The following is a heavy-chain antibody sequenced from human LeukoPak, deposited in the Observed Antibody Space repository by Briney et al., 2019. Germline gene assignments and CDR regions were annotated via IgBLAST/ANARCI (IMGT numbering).Heavy chain of an antibody. V-gene: IGHV4-34*01. Sequence: SSETLSLTCAVYGGSLNGYYWNWIRQPPGKGPERIGEINHSGSTNYNPSLKSRATISVVTSKSQFSLKLTSVTAADTAVYYCARAPRGYYFDYWDQGALVAVSS. CDR1: GGSLNGYY. CDR2: INHSGST. J-gene: IGHJ4*02. CDR3: ARAPRGYYFDY. D-gene: IGHD3-10*01.